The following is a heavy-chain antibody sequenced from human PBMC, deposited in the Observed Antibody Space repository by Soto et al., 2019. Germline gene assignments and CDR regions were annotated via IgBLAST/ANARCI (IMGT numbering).Heavy chain of an antibody. CDR2: INAGNGNT. Sequence: ASVKVSCKASGYTFTSYAMHWVRQAPGQRLEWMGWINAGNGNTKYSQKFQGRVTITRDTSASTAYMELSSLRSEDTAVYYCARSIVVVNVLEYWGQGTLVTVSS. D-gene: IGHD2-21*01. CDR3: ARSIVVVNVLEY. J-gene: IGHJ4*02. CDR1: GYTFTSYA. V-gene: IGHV1-3*01.